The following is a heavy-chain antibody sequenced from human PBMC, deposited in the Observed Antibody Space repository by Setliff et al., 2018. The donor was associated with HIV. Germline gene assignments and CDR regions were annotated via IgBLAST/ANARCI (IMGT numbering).Heavy chain of an antibody. V-gene: IGHV1-2*02. CDR1: GYTFTGYY. D-gene: IGHD3-10*01. J-gene: IGHJ3*02. Sequence: ASVKVSCKASGYTFTGYYMHWVRQAPGQGLEWMGWIKINSGGTNYAQKFQDRVTMTRDTSTTTVYMDLRSLRSEDTAVYYCARARGRLSDFDIWGQGTMVTVSS. CDR3: ARARGRLSDFDI. CDR2: IKINSGGT.